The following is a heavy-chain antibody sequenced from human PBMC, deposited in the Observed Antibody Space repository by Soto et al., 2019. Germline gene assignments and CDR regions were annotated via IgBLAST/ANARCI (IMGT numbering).Heavy chain of an antibody. D-gene: IGHD6-19*01. Sequence: SETLSLTCTVSGGSISSYYWSWIRQPPGKGLEWIGYIYYSGSTNYNPSLKSRVTISVDTSTTQFSLKLSSVTAADTAVYYCAGVPAGYSSGYFDYWGQGTLVTVSS. CDR2: IYYSGST. V-gene: IGHV4-59*01. CDR1: GGSISSYY. J-gene: IGHJ4*02. CDR3: AGVPAGYSSGYFDY.